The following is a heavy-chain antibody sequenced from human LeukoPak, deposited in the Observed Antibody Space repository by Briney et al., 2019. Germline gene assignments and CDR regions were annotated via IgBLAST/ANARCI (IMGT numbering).Heavy chain of an antibody. Sequence: SETLSLTCTVSGGSLSSYYWSWIRQPAGKGLVGIGRIYTSGSTNYNPSLKSRVTMSVDTSKNQFSLKLSSVTAADTAVYYCARDHKYCTNGVCYNYYYYYMDVWGKGTTVTVSS. J-gene: IGHJ6*03. V-gene: IGHV4-4*07. CDR3: ARDHKYCTNGVCYNYYYYYMDV. CDR1: GGSLSSYY. CDR2: IYTSGST. D-gene: IGHD2-8*01.